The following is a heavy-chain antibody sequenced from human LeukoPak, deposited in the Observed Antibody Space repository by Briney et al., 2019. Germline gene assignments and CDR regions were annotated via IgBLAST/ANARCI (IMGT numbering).Heavy chain of an antibody. J-gene: IGHJ3*02. D-gene: IGHD3-3*01. CDR3: ARELLDFPRGDAFDI. Sequence: GSLRLSCAASGFTFSSYWMGWVRQAPGKGLEWVANIKQDGSEKYYVDSVKGRFTISRDNAKNSLYLQMNSLRAEDTAVYYCARELLDFPRGDAFDIWGQGTMVTVSS. V-gene: IGHV3-7*01. CDR2: IKQDGSEK. CDR1: GFTFSSYW.